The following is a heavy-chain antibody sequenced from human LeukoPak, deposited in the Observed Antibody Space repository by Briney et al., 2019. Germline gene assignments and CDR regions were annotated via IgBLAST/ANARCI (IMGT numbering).Heavy chain of an antibody. J-gene: IGHJ6*02. CDR1: GGSISSRSYY. CDR2: ISNSGST. Sequence: SETLSLTCTVSGGSISSRSYYWGWLRQPPGKGLEWIGSISNSGSTHYNPSLKSRVTISEDTSKNQFSLKLSSVTAADTAVYYCARHIDVRSHASYYYYGMDVWGQGTTVTVSS. D-gene: IGHD2-15*01. CDR3: ARHIDVRSHASYYYYGMDV. V-gene: IGHV4-39*01.